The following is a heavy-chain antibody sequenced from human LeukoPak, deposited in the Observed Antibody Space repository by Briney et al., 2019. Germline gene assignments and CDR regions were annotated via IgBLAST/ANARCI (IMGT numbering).Heavy chain of an antibody. V-gene: IGHV3-21*01. D-gene: IGHD3-16*02. CDR1: GFTFSSYS. CDR3: AGVCDYVWGSYRCFDY. J-gene: IGHJ4*02. CDR2: ISSSSSYI. Sequence: GGSLRLSCAASGFTFSSYSMNWVRQAPGKGLEWVSSISSSSSYIYYADSVKGRFTISRDNAKNSLYLQMNSLRAEDTAVYYCAGVCDYVWGSYRCFDYWGQGTLVTVSS.